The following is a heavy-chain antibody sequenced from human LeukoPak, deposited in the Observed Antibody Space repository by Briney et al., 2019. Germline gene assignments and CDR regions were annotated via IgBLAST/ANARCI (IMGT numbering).Heavy chain of an antibody. CDR1: GFTSSSYW. J-gene: IGHJ4*02. D-gene: IGHD6-13*01. CDR3: ATIDSSSPRD. CDR2: INQDGGAK. Sequence: GGSLRLSCVASGFTSSSYWMTWVRQQPGKGLEWVANINQDGGAKYYLDSVKGRFTISRDNANNSLYLQMNSLRVDDTAVYYCATIDSSSPRDWGQGTLVTVSS. V-gene: IGHV3-7*03.